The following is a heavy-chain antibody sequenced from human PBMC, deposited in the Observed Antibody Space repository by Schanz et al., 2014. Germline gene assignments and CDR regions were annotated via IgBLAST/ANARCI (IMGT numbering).Heavy chain of an antibody. Sequence: QVQLLQSGAEVKKPGASMKVSCKASGYTFTTYYMLWVRQAPGQGLEWMGIINPSGGSTRYGQKFQGRLALTTDTSTSTVYLELSSLRSDDTAVYYCCRGFSRSYIALWRQGTLITVSS. CDR2: INPSGGST. CDR3: CRGFSRSYIAL. J-gene: IGHJ4*02. CDR1: GYTFTTYY. D-gene: IGHD2-15*01. V-gene: IGHV1-46*03.